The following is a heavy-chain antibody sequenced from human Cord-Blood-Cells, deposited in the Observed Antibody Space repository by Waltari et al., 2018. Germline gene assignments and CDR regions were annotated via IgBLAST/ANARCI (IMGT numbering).Heavy chain of an antibody. V-gene: IGHV1-2*06. J-gene: IGHJ4*02. D-gene: IGHD6-13*01. CDR3: ARVKIAAAGTD. Sequence: QVQLVQSGAEVKKPGASVKVSCKASGYTFTGSYMHWVRQAPGQGLEWRGRINPNSGGTNYGQKFQGSVTMTRDTSISTAYMGLSRLRSDDTAVYYCARVKIAAAGTDWGQGTLVTVSS. CDR1: GYTFTGSY. CDR2: INPNSGGT.